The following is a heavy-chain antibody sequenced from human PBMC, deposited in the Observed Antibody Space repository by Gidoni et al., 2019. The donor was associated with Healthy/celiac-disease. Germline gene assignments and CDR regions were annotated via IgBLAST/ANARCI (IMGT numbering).Heavy chain of an antibody. J-gene: IGHJ4*02. CDR2: IKQDGSEK. CDR1: GFTFSSYW. D-gene: IGHD4-17*01. CDR3: ARETTVVTPVV. V-gene: IGHV3-7*04. Sequence: EVQLVESGGGLVQPGGSLSLSCAAPGFTFSSYWMSWVRQAPGKGLEWVANIKQDGSEKYYVDSVKGRFTISRDNAKNSLYLQMNSLRAEDTAVYYCARETTVVTPVVWGQGTLVTVSS.